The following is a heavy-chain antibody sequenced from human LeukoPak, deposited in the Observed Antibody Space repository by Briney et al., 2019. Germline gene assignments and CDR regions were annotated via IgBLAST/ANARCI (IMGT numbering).Heavy chain of an antibody. CDR3: ATRGDLSWFGALRH. CDR2: IGQDGRET. Sequence: PGGSLRLSCVVSGFTFSNYWMDWVRQARGKGLEWVAFIGQDGRETNYAGSVKGRFTISRENAKNSLYLQMNSLRVEDTAVYYCATRGDLSWFGALRHWSQGTVVTVSS. V-gene: IGHV3-7*01. D-gene: IGHD3-16*02. J-gene: IGHJ4*02. CDR1: GFTFSNYW.